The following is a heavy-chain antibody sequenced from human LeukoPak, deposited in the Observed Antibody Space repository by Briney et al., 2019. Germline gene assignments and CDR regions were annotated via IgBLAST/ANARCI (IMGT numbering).Heavy chain of an antibody. CDR3: ARFLGTGPEDVDWFDP. D-gene: IGHD7-27*01. J-gene: IGHJ5*02. V-gene: IGHV4-59*01. Sequence: PSETLSLTCTVSGGSISSYYWSWIRQPPGKGLEWIGYIYYSGSTNYNPSLKSRVTISVDTSKNRFSLKLSSVTAADTAVYYCARFLGTGPEDVDWFDPWGQGTLVTVSS. CDR1: GGSISSYY. CDR2: IYYSGST.